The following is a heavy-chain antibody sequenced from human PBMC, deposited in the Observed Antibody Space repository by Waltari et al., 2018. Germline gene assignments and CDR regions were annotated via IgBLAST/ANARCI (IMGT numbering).Heavy chain of an antibody. J-gene: IGHJ4*02. D-gene: IGHD3-10*01. CDR2: IIPIFGTA. V-gene: IGHV1-69*08. CDR3: ARDLIWVQGVATDDY. Sequence: QVQLVQSGAEVKKPGSSVKVSCKASGGTFSSYAISWVRQAPGQGLEWMGRIIPIFGTANYEQKFQGRVTITADKSTSTAYMELISLRSEDTAVYYCARDLIWVQGVATDDYWGQGTLVTVSS. CDR1: GGTFSSYA.